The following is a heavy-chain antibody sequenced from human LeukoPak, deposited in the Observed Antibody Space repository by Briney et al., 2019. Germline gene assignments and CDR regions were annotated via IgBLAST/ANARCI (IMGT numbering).Heavy chain of an antibody. V-gene: IGHV3-23*01. J-gene: IGHJ3*02. D-gene: IGHD6-13*01. Sequence: GGSLRLSCAASGFTFSNYAMSWVRQAPGKGLEWVSGISSSGGSTYYADSVKGRFTISRDNSKNTLFLQMNSLRAEDTALYYCAKKKWAAAGAFDIRGQGTMVTVSS. CDR2: ISSSGGST. CDR3: AKKKWAAAGAFDI. CDR1: GFTFSNYA.